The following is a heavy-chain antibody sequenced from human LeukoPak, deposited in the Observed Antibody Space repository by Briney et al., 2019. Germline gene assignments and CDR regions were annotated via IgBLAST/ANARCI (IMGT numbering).Heavy chain of an antibody. D-gene: IGHD3-3*01. CDR2: ISGSGGST. V-gene: IGHV3-23*01. Sequence: GGSLRLSCAASGFTFDDYGMSWVRQAPGKGLEWVSAISGSGGSTYYADSVKGRFTISRDNSKNTLYLQMNSLRAEDTAVYYCAKVAVAARFLEWLFFFDYWGQGTLVTVSS. CDR1: GFTFDDYG. CDR3: AKVAVAARFLEWLFFFDY. J-gene: IGHJ4*02.